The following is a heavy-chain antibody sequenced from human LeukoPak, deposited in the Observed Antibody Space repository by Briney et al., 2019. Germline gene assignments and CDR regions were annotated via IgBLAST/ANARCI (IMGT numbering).Heavy chain of an antibody. D-gene: IGHD6-6*01. CDR1: GYTFPSYF. V-gene: IGHV1-46*01. J-gene: IGHJ4*02. CDR3: ARTAARRFDY. CDR2: INPTGGST. Sequence: ASVKVSCKASGYTFPSYFMHWVRQAPGQGLEWMGIINPTGGSTTYAQKFQGRVTITRDTSTSTVYMELSSLRSDDTAVYYCARTAARRFDYWGQGTLVTVSS.